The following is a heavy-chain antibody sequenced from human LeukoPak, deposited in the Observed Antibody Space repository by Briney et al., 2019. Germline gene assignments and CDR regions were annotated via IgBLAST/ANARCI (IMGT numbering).Heavy chain of an antibody. CDR1: AGSSGSGGSC. V-gene: IGHV4-31*03. D-gene: IGHD1-14*01. CDR2: IYYSGST. Sequence: SETPSLTCTVAAGSSGSGGSCLSWIRQQARKWLGWNGNIYYSGSTYYNPFLKSRVTISVDTSKNQFSLKLSSVTAADTAVYYCARAQSLTNLSGWFDPWGQGTLVTVSS. J-gene: IGHJ5*02. CDR3: ARAQSLTNLSGWFDP.